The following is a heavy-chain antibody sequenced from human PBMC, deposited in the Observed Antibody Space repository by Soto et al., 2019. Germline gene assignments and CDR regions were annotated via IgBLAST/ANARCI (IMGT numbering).Heavy chain of an antibody. Sequence: GKGLEWIGYIYNSGSTYYNPSLKSRVTISVDTSKNHFSLNLSSVTAADTAVYYCARRVWGCYRYGFDYVGYWGQGALVTVSS. CDR2: IYNSGST. D-gene: IGHD3-16*02. V-gene: IGHV4-31*02. CDR3: ARRVWGCYRYGFDYVGY. J-gene: IGHJ4*02.